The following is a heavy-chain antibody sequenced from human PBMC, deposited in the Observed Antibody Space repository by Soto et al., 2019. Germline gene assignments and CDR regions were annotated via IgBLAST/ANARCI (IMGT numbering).Heavy chain of an antibody. CDR3: ARDDQYYDILTGYNYYGMDV. CDR1: GDSVSSNSAA. J-gene: IGHJ6*02. V-gene: IGHV6-1*01. D-gene: IGHD3-9*01. CDR2: TYYRSKWYN. Sequence: SETLSLTCAISGDSVSSNSAAWNWIRQSPSRGLEWLGRTYYRSKWYNDYAVSVKSRITINPDTSKNQFSLQLNSVTPEDTAVYYCARDDQYYDILTGYNYYGMDVWGQGTTVTVSS.